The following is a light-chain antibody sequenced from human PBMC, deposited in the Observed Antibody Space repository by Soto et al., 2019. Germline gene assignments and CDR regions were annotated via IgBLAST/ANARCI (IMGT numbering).Light chain of an antibody. CDR1: QSISSW. CDR3: QQYNNYSWT. Sequence: DIQMTQSPSTLSASVGDRVTITCRASQSISSWLAWYQQKPGKAPKVLIYKASSLESGVPSRFSGSGSGTEFTLTISSLQPDDFATYSCQQYNNYSWTFGQGTKVEIK. CDR2: KAS. J-gene: IGKJ1*01. V-gene: IGKV1-5*03.